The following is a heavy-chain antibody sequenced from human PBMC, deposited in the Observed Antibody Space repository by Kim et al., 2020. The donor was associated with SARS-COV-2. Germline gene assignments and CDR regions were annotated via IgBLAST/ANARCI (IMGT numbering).Heavy chain of an antibody. Sequence: SETLSLTCTVSGGSISSSSYYWGWIRQPPGKGLEWIGSIYYSGSTYYNPSLKSRDTISVDTSKNQFSLKLSSGTAADTAVYYCARRNRLLPFDYWGQGTLVTVSS. V-gene: IGHV4-39*01. CDR1: GGSISSSSYY. J-gene: IGHJ4*02. D-gene: IGHD2-21*01. CDR2: IYYSGST. CDR3: ARRNRLLPFDY.